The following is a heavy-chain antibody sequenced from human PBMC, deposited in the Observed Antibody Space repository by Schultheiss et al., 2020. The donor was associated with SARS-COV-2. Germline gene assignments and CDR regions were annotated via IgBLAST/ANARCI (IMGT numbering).Heavy chain of an antibody. Sequence: GGSLRLSCAASGFTFSSYAMSWVRQAPGKGLEWVSAISGSGGSTYYADSVKGRFTISRDNSKNTLYLQMNSLRAEDTAVYYCARGGTLLGYLDYWGQGTLVTVSS. CDR2: ISGSGGST. J-gene: IGHJ4*02. CDR1: GFTFSSYA. CDR3: ARGGTLLGYLDY. V-gene: IGHV3-23*01. D-gene: IGHD1-1*01.